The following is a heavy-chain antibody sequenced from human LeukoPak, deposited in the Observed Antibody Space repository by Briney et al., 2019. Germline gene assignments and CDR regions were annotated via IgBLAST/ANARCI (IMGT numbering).Heavy chain of an antibody. CDR1: GFIFNTYA. D-gene: IGHD1-1*01. J-gene: IGHJ4*02. Sequence: TGGSLRLSCAASGFIFNTYAMSWVRQAPGKGLEWVSAISGSGDDTYYADFLKGRFTISRDNSKNALYLQMNSLRVEDTAVYYCAKATGDDWGQGTLVTVSS. CDR2: ISGSGDDT. CDR3: AKATGDD. V-gene: IGHV3-23*01.